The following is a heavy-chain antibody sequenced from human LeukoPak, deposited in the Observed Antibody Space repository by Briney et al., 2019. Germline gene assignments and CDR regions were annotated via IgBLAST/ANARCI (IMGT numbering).Heavy chain of an antibody. D-gene: IGHD6-19*01. CDR1: GYTFTAYY. Sequence: ASVKVSCKASGYTFTAYYMHWVRQAPGQGLEWMGWISAYNGNTNYAQKLQGRVTMTTDTSTSTAYMELRSLRSDDTAVYYCARDMGSGWYLWGGAFDIWGQGTMVTVSS. CDR2: ISAYNGNT. CDR3: ARDMGSGWYLWGGAFDI. V-gene: IGHV1-18*04. J-gene: IGHJ3*02.